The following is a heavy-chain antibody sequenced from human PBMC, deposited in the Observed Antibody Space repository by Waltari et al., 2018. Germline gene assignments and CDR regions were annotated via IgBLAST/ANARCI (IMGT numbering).Heavy chain of an antibody. CDR1: GRSFSSYY. CDR3: ARDSVTNYGYWFDP. J-gene: IGHJ5*02. CDR2: IYYSGSR. V-gene: IGHV4-59*01. D-gene: IGHD4-17*01. Sequence: QVQLQESGPGLVKPSETLSLTCTVSGRSFSSYYWSWIRPPPGQGLEWIGYIYYSGSRNYHPPHETGVTISGDTSKNLFSQKLSSVTAADTAVYYCARDSVTNYGYWFDPWGQGTLVTVSS.